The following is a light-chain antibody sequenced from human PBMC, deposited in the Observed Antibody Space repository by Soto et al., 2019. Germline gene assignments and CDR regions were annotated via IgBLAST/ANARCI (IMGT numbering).Light chain of an antibody. CDR2: DAS. CDR3: QQNKTYPCT. V-gene: IGKV1-5*01. Sequence: IQIHQSSSALSASVGDRVTITCRASQSISGWLAWYQQKPGKGPSLLIYDASNLESGVPSRFSGSGSGTEFTLTISSLQSADFATYYCQQNKTYPCTFGHGTKVDIK. J-gene: IGKJ3*01. CDR1: QSISGW.